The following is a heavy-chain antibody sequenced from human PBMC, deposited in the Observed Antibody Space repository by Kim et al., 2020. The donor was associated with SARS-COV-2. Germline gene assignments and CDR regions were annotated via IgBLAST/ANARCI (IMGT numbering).Heavy chain of an antibody. J-gene: IGHJ4*02. CDR2: MKEDGSNI. CDR3: AKGAVTRHDY. D-gene: IGHD3-3*01. V-gene: IGHV3-7*03. Sequence: GGSLRLSCEASGFTFSSQSMSWVRRGSGKGLEWVASMKEDGSNIYYVDSVKGRFTISRDNGKNSLYLQMNTLRPEDTAVYYCAKGAVTRHDYWCQGALVIVST. CDR1: GFTFSSQS.